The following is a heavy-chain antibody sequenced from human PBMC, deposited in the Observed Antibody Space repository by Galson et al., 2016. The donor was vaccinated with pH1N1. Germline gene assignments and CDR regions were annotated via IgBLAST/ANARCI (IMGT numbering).Heavy chain of an antibody. Sequence: SLRLSCAASGFTFSSYAMNWVRQAPGKGLEWVSYISGGGGTTYYADSVKGRFTISRDNSKNMLYLQMNSLRAEDTAVYYCAKDRGQYFAWLLCDWFDPWGQGTLVTVSS. V-gene: IGHV3-23*01. CDR2: ISGGGGTT. CDR3: AKDRGQYFAWLLCDWFDP. D-gene: IGHD3-9*01. J-gene: IGHJ5*02. CDR1: GFTFSSYA.